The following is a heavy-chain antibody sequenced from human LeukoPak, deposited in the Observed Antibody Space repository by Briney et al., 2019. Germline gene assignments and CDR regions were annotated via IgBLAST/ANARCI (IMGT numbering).Heavy chain of an antibody. Sequence: GGSLRLSCAASGFTFSSYNMNWVRQAPGKGLEWVSSISSSSDYIYYADSVKGRFTISRDNAKNSLYLQMNSLRAEDTAVYYCARDLDYDFWSGYPTGFDYWGQGTLVTVSS. CDR1: GFTFSSYN. CDR3: ARDLDYDFWSGYPTGFDY. J-gene: IGHJ4*02. CDR2: ISSSSDYI. V-gene: IGHV3-21*01. D-gene: IGHD3-3*01.